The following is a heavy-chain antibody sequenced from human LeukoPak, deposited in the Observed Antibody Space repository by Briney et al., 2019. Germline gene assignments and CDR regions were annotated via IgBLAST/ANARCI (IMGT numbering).Heavy chain of an antibody. D-gene: IGHD3-16*01. J-gene: IGHJ4*02. CDR2: IKSDGSEK. V-gene: IGHV3-7*01. CDR3: ARDPAWGALDY. Sequence: GGSLRLPCLASGLTFRIIWMSGARRAPGKGLEGVANIKSDGSEKYYVDSVEGRFTISRDNAKNSLFLQMNSLRAEDTAVYSCARDPAWGALDYWGQGTLVTVSS. CDR1: GLTFRIIW.